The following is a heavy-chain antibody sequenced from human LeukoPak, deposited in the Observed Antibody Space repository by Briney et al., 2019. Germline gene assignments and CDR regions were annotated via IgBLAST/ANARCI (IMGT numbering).Heavy chain of an antibody. Sequence: ASVKVSCKASGYTFTGYYVHWVRQAPGQGLEWMGRINPNSGDTNYAQKFQGRVTMTRDTSISTAYMELSRLRSDDTAVYYCARLPLRSIAVGYYGMDVWGQGTTVTVSS. V-gene: IGHV1-2*06. CDR3: ARLPLRSIAVGYYGMDV. D-gene: IGHD6-6*01. CDR2: INPNSGDT. CDR1: GYTFTGYY. J-gene: IGHJ6*02.